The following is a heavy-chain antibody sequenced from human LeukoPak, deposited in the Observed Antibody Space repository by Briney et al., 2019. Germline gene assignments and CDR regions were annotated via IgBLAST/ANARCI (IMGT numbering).Heavy chain of an antibody. CDR3: ARGRITVAGNWFDP. J-gene: IGHJ5*02. D-gene: IGHD6-19*01. CDR2: VYYSGST. V-gene: IGHV4-59*01. CDR1: TASISSYY. Sequence: SETLSLTCTVSTASISSYYWTWIRQPPGKGLEWVGYVYYSGSTKYNPSLPSRVTVSLDTSKNQFSLKLTSVTAADTAVYYCARGRITVAGNWFDPWGQGTLVTVSS.